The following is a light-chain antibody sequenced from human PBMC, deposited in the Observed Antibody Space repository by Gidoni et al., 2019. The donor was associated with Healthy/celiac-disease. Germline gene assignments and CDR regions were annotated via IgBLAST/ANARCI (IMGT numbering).Light chain of an antibody. CDR3: QQYNNWPLCS. CDR1: QSVSSN. Sequence: EIVMTQSPATLSVSPGERATLSCRASQSVSSNLAWYQQKPGQAPRLLIYGASIRATGIPASFSGSGSGTEFTLTISILQSEDFAVYYCQQYNNWPLCSFGQGTKLEIK. V-gene: IGKV3D-15*03. J-gene: IGKJ2*04. CDR2: GAS.